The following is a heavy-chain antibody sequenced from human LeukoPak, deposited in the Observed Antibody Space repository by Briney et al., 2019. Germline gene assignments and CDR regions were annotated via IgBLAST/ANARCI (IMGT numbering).Heavy chain of an antibody. CDR2: ISSSSSYI. V-gene: IGHV3-21*01. CDR1: GFTFSSYS. J-gene: IGHJ4*02. D-gene: IGHD3-22*01. Sequence: GGSLRLSCAASGFTFSSYSMNWVRQAPGKGLEWVSSISSSSSYIYYADSVKGRFTISRDNAKNSLYLQMNSLRAEDTAVYYCARGDPMIVVVITTDFDYWGQGTLVTVSS. CDR3: ARGDPMIVVVITTDFDY.